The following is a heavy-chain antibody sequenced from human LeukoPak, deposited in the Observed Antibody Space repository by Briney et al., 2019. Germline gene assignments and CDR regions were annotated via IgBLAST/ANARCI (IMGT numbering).Heavy chain of an antibody. J-gene: IGHJ5*02. CDR1: GGSISSYY. CDR3: ARGTGWYRQSHGFDP. Sequence: PSETLSLTCTVSGGSISSYYWSWIRQPPGKGLEYIGYVYYTGSTNYNPSLKSRVTISVDTSKNQFSLKLSSVTAADTAVYYCARGTGWYRQSHGFDPWGQGTLVTVSS. D-gene: IGHD2-15*01. CDR2: VYYTGST. V-gene: IGHV4-59*01.